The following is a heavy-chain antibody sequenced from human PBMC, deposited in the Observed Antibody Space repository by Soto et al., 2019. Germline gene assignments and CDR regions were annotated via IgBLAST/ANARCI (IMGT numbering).Heavy chain of an antibody. CDR2: ISYDGSNK. V-gene: IGHV3-30*18. Sequence: GGSLRLSCAASGFTFSSYGMHWVRQAPGKGLEWVAVISYDGSNKYYADSVKGRFTISRDNSKNTLYLQMNSLRAEDTAVYYCAKDLDYYDSSGYYALGYYYGMDVWGQGTTVTVSS. CDR1: GFTFSSYG. CDR3: AKDLDYYDSSGYYALGYYYGMDV. J-gene: IGHJ6*02. D-gene: IGHD3-22*01.